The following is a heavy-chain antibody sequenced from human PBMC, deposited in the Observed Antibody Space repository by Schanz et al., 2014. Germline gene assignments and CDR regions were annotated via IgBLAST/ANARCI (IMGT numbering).Heavy chain of an antibody. CDR1: GFTFSGYS. D-gene: IGHD6-6*01. V-gene: IGHV3-48*01. CDR2: ISSSSSTI. Sequence: EVQLVESGGGLVQPGGSLRLSCAASGFTFSGYSMNWVRQAPGKGLEWVAYISSSSSTIHYADSVKGRFTISRDNAKNSLYLQVDSLRADDTAVDEWARDLPRTFVIDDWGQGTLVTVSS. J-gene: IGHJ4*01. CDR3: ARDLPRTFVIDD.